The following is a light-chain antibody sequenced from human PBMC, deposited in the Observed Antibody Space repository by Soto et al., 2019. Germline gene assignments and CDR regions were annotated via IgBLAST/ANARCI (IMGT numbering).Light chain of an antibody. CDR1: QSVNSW. Sequence: DIQMTQSPSTLSASVGDRVTISCRASQSVNSWLAWYQQKPGKAPKLLIYKASSLESGVPSRFSGSGSGTEFTLTISCLQPDDIATYYCQQYNSYWTFGQGTRWIS. CDR3: QQYNSYWT. J-gene: IGKJ1*01. CDR2: KAS. V-gene: IGKV1-5*03.